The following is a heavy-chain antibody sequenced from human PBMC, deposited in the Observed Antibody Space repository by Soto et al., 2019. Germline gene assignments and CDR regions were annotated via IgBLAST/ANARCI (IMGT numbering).Heavy chain of an antibody. D-gene: IGHD3-16*01. CDR2: INPSGGST. CDR1: GYTFTSYY. V-gene: IGHV1-46*01. J-gene: IGHJ3*02. Sequence: ASVKVSCKASGYTFTSYYMHWVRQAPGQGLEWMGIINPSGGSTSYAQKFQGRVTMTRDTSTSTVYMELSSLRSEDTAVYYCARDFGEKSVIRAFDIWGQGTMVTVSS. CDR3: ARDFGEKSVIRAFDI.